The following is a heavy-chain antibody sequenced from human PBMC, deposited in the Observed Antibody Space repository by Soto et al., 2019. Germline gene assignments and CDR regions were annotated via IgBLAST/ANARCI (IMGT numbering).Heavy chain of an antibody. D-gene: IGHD3-22*01. Sequence: PGESLKISCKGSGYSFTSYWISWVRQMPGKGLEWMGRIDPSDSYTNYSPSFQGHVTISADKSIGTAYLQWSSLKASDTAMCSWARHDYSYDSSGYYPFDSYGIDVWGQGTMVNVSS. CDR3: ARHDYSYDSSGYYPFDSYGIDV. CDR1: GYSFTSYW. CDR2: IDPSDSYT. J-gene: IGHJ6*02. V-gene: IGHV5-10-1*01.